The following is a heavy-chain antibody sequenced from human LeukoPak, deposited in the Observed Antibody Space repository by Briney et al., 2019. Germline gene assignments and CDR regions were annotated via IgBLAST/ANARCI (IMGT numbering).Heavy chain of an antibody. V-gene: IGHV3-33*08. Sequence: PGRSLRLSCAASGFIFSNYGMHWVRQAPGRGLEWVGVIWYDGTNKYYADSVKGRFTISRDNSKNTLYLQMNSLRAEDTAVYYCARDHYGGYAYSDYWGQGALVIVSS. CDR2: IWYDGTNK. CDR3: ARDHYGGYAYSDY. D-gene: IGHD5-12*01. J-gene: IGHJ4*02. CDR1: GFIFSNYG.